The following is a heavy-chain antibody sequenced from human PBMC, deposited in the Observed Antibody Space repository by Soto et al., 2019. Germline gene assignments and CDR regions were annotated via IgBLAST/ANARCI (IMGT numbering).Heavy chain of an antibody. CDR3: ARVAPSTVSITYYYYYMDV. Sequence: SETLSLTCTVSGGSISSYYWSWIRQPPGKGLEWIGYIYYSGSTNYNPSLKSRVTISVDTSKNQFSLKLSSVTAADTAVYYCARVAPSTVSITYYYYYMDVWGKGTTVTVSS. CDR1: GGSISSYY. CDR2: IYYSGST. D-gene: IGHD4-17*01. J-gene: IGHJ6*03. V-gene: IGHV4-59*01.